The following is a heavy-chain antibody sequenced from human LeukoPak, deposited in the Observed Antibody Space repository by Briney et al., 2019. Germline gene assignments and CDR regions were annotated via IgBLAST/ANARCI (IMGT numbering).Heavy chain of an antibody. J-gene: IGHJ4*02. Sequence: PGGSLRLSCAASGFTFSSYAMSWVRQAPGKGLEWVANIKQDGSEKYYVDSVKGRFTISRDNAKNSLYLQMNSLRAEDTAVYYCAGEVGGIYDSTSWGQGTRVNVS. CDR1: GFTFSSYA. CDR3: AGEVGGIYDSTS. D-gene: IGHD3-22*01. CDR2: IKQDGSEK. V-gene: IGHV3-7*01.